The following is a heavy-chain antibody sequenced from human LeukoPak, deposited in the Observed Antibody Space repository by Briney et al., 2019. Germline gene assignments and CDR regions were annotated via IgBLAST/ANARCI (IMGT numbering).Heavy chain of an antibody. CDR2: ISGSGGST. D-gene: IGHD1-26*01. CDR3: AKYSWSGSYFLRHYFDY. V-gene: IGHV3-23*01. CDR1: GFTLSNGW. Sequence: PGGSLRLSCAASGFTLSNGWMTWIRQAPGKGLEWVSAISGSGGSTYYADSVKGRFTISRDNSKSTLYLQMNSLRAEDTAVYYCAKYSWSGSYFLRHYFDYWGQGTLVTVSS. J-gene: IGHJ4*02.